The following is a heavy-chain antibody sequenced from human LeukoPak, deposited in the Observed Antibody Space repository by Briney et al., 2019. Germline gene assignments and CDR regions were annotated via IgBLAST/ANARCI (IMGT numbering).Heavy chain of an antibody. V-gene: IGHV4-59*01. CDR2: IHYSGSI. D-gene: IGHD4-17*01. CDR3: ARKTTVTSFDY. CDR1: GGSISSDS. Sequence: SETLSLTCTVSGGSISSDSWSWIRQPPGKGLEWIGNIHYSGSINDNPSLKSRVTISVDTSKNQFSLKLSSVTAADTAVYYCARKTTVTSFDYWGQGTLVTVSS. J-gene: IGHJ4*02.